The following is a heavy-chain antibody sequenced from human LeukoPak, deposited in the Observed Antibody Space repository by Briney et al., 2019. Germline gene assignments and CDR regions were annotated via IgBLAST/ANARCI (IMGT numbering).Heavy chain of an antibody. D-gene: IGHD3-10*01. Sequence: PGGSLRLSCVASGFTFDHYAMHWVRHAPGEGLEWVSPINGDGDTTYFADSVRGRFSISRDNSKNSLYLQMNSLRTEDTALYYCAKDIGYYYGSGSYGAQDYWGQGTLVTVSS. J-gene: IGHJ4*02. CDR3: AKDIGYYYGSGSYGAQDY. CDR2: INGDGDTT. V-gene: IGHV3-43*02. CDR1: GFTFDHYA.